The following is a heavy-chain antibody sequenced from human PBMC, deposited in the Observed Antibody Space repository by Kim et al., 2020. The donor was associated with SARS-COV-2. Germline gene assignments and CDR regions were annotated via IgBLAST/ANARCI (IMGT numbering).Heavy chain of an antibody. CDR3: ARDSSLGGLDV. V-gene: IGHV4-61*01. CDR1: GGPVSSANYY. D-gene: IGHD2-2*01. J-gene: IGHJ6*02. CDR2: IFYTGTA. Sequence: SETLSLTCTVSGGPVSSANYYWTWIRQPPGKGLELVGYIFYTGTATYNSSLQSRVTMSVDTSKNQFSLKLTSFTAADTAVYYCARDSSLGGLDVWGQGTTVTVSS.